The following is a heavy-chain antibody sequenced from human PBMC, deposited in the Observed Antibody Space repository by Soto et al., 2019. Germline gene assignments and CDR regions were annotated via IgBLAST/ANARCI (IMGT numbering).Heavy chain of an antibody. D-gene: IGHD3-3*01. V-gene: IGHV3-7*01. CDR1: GFTFSSDW. CDR2: IKQDGSEK. CDR3: ARVYYDFWSGFWY. Sequence: GGALRLSCAASGFTFSSDWMSWVRQAPGKGLEWVANIKQDGSEKYYVDSVKGRFTISRDNAKNSLSLQMNSLRAEDTAVYYCARVYYDFWSGFWYWGQGTLVTVSS. J-gene: IGHJ4*02.